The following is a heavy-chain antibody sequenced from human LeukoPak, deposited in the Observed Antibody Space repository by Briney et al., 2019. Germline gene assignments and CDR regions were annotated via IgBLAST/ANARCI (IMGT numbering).Heavy chain of an antibody. CDR2: ISGSGGGT. D-gene: IGHD6-19*01. V-gene: IGHV3-23*01. Sequence: PGGSLRLSCAASGFTFSDYAMTWVRQAPGRGLEWVSGISGSGGGTYYADSVMGRFTISRDNSKNTLYLQMSSLRAEDTAVYYCAKVHSSGWNFDYWGQGTLVTVSS. CDR3: AKVHSSGWNFDY. J-gene: IGHJ4*02. CDR1: GFTFSDYA.